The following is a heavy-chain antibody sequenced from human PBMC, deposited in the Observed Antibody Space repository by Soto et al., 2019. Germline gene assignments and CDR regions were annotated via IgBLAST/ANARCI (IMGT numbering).Heavy chain of an antibody. Sequence: QVQLQESGPGLVKPSQTLSLTCTVSGGSISSGGYYWSWIRQHPGKGLEWIGYIYYSGRTYYNPSLQSPFTKAVDTSKNQFALKLSSVTAPDTAVYYCARGIAAADSYNWFDPWGQGTLVTVSS. V-gene: IGHV4-31*01. D-gene: IGHD6-13*01. J-gene: IGHJ5*02. CDR2: IYYSGRT. CDR3: ARGIAAADSYNWFDP. CDR1: GGSISSGGYY.